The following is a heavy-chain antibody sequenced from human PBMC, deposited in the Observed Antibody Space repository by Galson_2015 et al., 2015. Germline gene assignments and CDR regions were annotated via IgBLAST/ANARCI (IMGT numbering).Heavy chain of an antibody. V-gene: IGHV6-1*01. Sequence: CAISGDSVSSNSAAWNWIRHSPSRGLEWLGRTYYRAKWYNDYAVSVRSRITINPDTSKNQFPLQLRSVTPDDTAVYYFARGSGRYAMDVWGQGTTVTVSS. CDR2: TYYRAKWYN. CDR1: GDSVSSNSAA. J-gene: IGHJ6*02. D-gene: IGHD3-10*01. CDR3: ARGSGRYAMDV.